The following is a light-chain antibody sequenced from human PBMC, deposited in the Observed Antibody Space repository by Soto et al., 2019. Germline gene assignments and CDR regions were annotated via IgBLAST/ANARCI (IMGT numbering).Light chain of an antibody. J-gene: IGKJ1*01. V-gene: IGKV1-39*01. Sequence: DIQMTQSPSSLSASVGDRVTITCRASQSISSYLNWYQQKPGKAPKLLIYAASSLQSGVPSRFSGSGSGTDFTLTNSSLQPEDFATYYFQQSYSTTRTFGQGTKVEIK. CDR3: QQSYSTTRT. CDR1: QSISSY. CDR2: AAS.